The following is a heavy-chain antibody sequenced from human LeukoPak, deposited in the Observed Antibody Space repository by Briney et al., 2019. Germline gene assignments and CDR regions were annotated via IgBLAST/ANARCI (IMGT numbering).Heavy chain of an antibody. CDR1: GYTLTELS. V-gene: IGHV1-24*01. J-gene: IGHJ4*02. CDR2: FDPEDGET. Sequence: ASVKVSCKVSGYTLTELSMHWVRQAPGKGLEWMGGFDPEDGETIYAQKFQGRVTMTEDTSTDTAYMELSSLRSEDTAVYYCATGEIYKSVAGQFDYWGQGTLVTVSS. CDR3: ATGEIYKSVAGQFDY. D-gene: IGHD6-19*01.